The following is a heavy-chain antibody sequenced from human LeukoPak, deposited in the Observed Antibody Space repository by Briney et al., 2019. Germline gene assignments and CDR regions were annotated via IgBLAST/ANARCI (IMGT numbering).Heavy chain of an antibody. CDR2: IKSKTDGGTT. Sequence: PGGSLRLSCAASGFTFSNAWMSWVRQAPGKGLEWVGRIKSKTDGGTTDYAAPVKGRFTISRDDSKNTLYLQMNSLKTEDTAVYYCARVGDGYKHGMDVWGQGTTVTVSS. CDR1: GFTFSNAW. V-gene: IGHV3-15*01. J-gene: IGHJ6*02. D-gene: IGHD5-24*01. CDR3: ARVGDGYKHGMDV.